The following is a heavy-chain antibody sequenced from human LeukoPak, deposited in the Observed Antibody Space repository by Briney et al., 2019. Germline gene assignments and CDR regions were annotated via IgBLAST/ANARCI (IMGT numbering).Heavy chain of an antibody. Sequence: PGGSLRLSCAASGFTFSSYGLHWVPQAPGRGLEWVAFIRYDGNNKYYAGSVKGRFTISRDNSKNTLYLQMNSLRTEDTAVYYCAKGTVGAYEIDYWGQGTLVTVSS. CDR3: AKGTVGAYEIDY. CDR1: GFTFSSYG. J-gene: IGHJ4*02. CDR2: IRYDGNNK. D-gene: IGHD1-26*01. V-gene: IGHV3-30*02.